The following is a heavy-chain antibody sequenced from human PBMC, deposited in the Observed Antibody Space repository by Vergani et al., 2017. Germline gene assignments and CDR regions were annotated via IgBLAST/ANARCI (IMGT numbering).Heavy chain of an antibody. CDR2: INPSGGHT. J-gene: IGHJ4*02. CDR3: TRGWYYDSIAYWAY. D-gene: IGHD3-22*01. CDR1: GYTFSNYY. Sequence: QVQVVQSGAEVKKSGASVKVSCKTSGYTFSNYYMHWVRPAPGQGLEWMGIINPSGGHTNYAQKFQGRVTMTRDTSTSTVYMELSSLRSEDTAVYYCTRGWYYDSIAYWAYWGQGTLVTVSS. V-gene: IGHV1-46*03.